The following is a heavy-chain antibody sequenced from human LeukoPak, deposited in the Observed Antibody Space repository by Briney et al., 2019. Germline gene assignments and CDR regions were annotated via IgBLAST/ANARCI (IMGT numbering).Heavy chain of an antibody. Sequence: GASVTVSCTASGYTFTSYGISWVRQAPGQGLEWMGWISAYNGNTNYAQKLQDRVTMTTDTSTSTAYMELRSLRSDDTAVYYCARTVSNYWWFDPWGQGTLVTVSS. CDR2: ISAYNGNT. J-gene: IGHJ5*02. CDR3: ARTVSNYWWFDP. CDR1: GYTFTSYG. V-gene: IGHV1-18*04. D-gene: IGHD4-11*01.